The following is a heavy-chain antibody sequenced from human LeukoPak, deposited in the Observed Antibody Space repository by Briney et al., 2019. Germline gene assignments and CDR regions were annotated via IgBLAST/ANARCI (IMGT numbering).Heavy chain of an antibody. CDR1: GFTFSSYG. CDR2: IRYDGSNE. V-gene: IGHV3-30*02. Sequence: GGSLRLSCAASGFTFSSYGMHWVRQAPGKGLEWVAFIRYDGSNEYYEDSVKGRFTISRDNSKNTLYLQMNSLRADDTAVYLCAKDWDFYGSGNFYTCIDYWGQGTLVTVSS. D-gene: IGHD3-10*01. CDR3: AKDWDFYGSGNFYTCIDY. J-gene: IGHJ4*02.